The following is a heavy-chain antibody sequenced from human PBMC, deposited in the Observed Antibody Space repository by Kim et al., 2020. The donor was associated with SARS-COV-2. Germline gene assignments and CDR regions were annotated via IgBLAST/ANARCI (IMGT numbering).Heavy chain of an antibody. V-gene: IGHV4-59*02. Sequence: SETLSLTCTVSGGSVSFYYWNWIRQPPGKGLEWIGYVYYSGSTNYKPSLKSRVTISADTSKNQFSLKLSSVTAADTAVYYCARVYYGSGGVDYWGQGTL. CDR1: GGSVSFYY. D-gene: IGHD3-10*01. J-gene: IGHJ4*02. CDR2: VYYSGST. CDR3: ARVYYGSGGVDY.